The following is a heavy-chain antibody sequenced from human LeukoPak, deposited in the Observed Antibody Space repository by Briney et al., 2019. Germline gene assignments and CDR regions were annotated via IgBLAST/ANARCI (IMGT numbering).Heavy chain of an antibody. J-gene: IGHJ4*02. D-gene: IGHD2-15*01. CDR3: ASSQLGYCSGGSCYSPDY. CDR2: IIPIFGTA. CDR1: GGTISSYA. Sequence: SVKVSCKASGGTISSYAISWVRQAPGQGLEWMGGIIPIFGTANYAQKFQGRVTITADESTSTAYMELSSLRSEDTAVYYCASSQLGYCSGGSCYSPDYWGQGTLVTVSS. V-gene: IGHV1-69*13.